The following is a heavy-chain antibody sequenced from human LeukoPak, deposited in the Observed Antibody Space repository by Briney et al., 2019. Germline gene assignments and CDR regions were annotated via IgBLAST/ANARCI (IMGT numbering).Heavy chain of an antibody. CDR2: INTNTGNP. CDR3: ARSHSDWYVNTAGH. CDR1: GYTFTSYA. V-gene: IGHV7-4-1*02. D-gene: IGHD6-19*01. J-gene: IGHJ4*02. Sequence: ASVKVSCKASGYTFTSYAINWVRQAPGQGLEWMGWINTNTGNPTYAQGFTGRFVFSLDTSVSTAYLQISSLKAEDTAVYYCARSHSDWYVNTAGHWGQGTLVTVSS.